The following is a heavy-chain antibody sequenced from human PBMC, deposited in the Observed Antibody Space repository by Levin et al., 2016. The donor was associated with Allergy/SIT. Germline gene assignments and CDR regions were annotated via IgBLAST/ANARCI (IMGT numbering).Heavy chain of an antibody. V-gene: IGHV2-5*02. Sequence: SGPTLVKPTQTLTLTCTFSGFSLSTSGVGVGWIRQPPGKALEWLALIYWDDDKRYSPSLKSRLTITKDTSKNQVVLTMTNMDPVDTATYYCAHNTVAYDFWSGYYTILTPNYYYYYYMDVWGKGTTVTVSS. J-gene: IGHJ6*03. CDR3: AHNTVAYDFWSGYYTILTPNYYYYYYMDV. CDR1: GFSLSTSGVG. D-gene: IGHD3-3*01. CDR2: IYWDDDK.